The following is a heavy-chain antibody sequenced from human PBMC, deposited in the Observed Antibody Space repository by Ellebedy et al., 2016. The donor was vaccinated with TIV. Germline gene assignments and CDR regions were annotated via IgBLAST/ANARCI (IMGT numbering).Heavy chain of an antibody. Sequence: GGSLRLSCAASGFTVSSNYMSWVRQAPGRGLEWVSTIYSSGGTYYAGSVKGRFTISRDNSKNTLYLQMNSLRAEDTAVYYCEGGISVAGTSLGFWGQGTLVTVSS. V-gene: IGHV3-53*01. D-gene: IGHD6-19*01. CDR1: GFTVSSNY. CDR3: EGGISVAGTSLGF. CDR2: IYSSGGT. J-gene: IGHJ4*02.